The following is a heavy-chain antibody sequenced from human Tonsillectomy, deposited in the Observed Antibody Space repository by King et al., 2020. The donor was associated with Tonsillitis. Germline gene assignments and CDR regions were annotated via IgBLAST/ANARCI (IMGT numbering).Heavy chain of an antibody. Sequence: QLVQSGAEMKVPGASVKVSCKASDYPFSTFGINWVRQAPGQGLEWVGWISTFNGNTNYPKKLQGRVTMTPDTSTSTAYMELRSLRSDDTAVYYCARNRATMIPYYFDYWGQGTLVAVSP. CDR1: DYPFSTFG. J-gene: IGHJ4*02. CDR3: ARNRATMIPYYFDY. CDR2: ISTFNGNT. V-gene: IGHV1-18*01. D-gene: IGHD3-22*01.